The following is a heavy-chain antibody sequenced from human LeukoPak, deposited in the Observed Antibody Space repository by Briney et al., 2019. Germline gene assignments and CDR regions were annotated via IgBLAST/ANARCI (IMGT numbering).Heavy chain of an antibody. CDR2: ISDTGGDT. CDR1: GFTFSSHA. CDR3: TKRGAYGSGRSYFFEF. Sequence: GGSLRLSCAASGFTFSSHAMSWVRQAPGKGLEWVSSISDTGGDTFYANSVKGRFAISRDNVKNTLYLQMNSQRAEDTAVYYCTKRGAYGSGRSYFFEFWGQGTLVTVSS. V-gene: IGHV3-23*01. D-gene: IGHD2-15*01. J-gene: IGHJ4*02.